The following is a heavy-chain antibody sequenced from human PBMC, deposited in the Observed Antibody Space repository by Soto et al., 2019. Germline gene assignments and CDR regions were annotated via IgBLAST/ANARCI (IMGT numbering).Heavy chain of an antibody. CDR2: ISGSGGYT. J-gene: IGHJ4*02. CDR3: GVGY. V-gene: IGHV3-11*06. CDR1: GFSFSDYY. Sequence: PGGSLRLSCAASGFSFSDYYISWFRQAPWKGLEWVSYISGSGGYTNYADSVKGRFTISRDNAKNSLYLQMNSLRAEDTAVYFCGVGYRGQGTLVTVSS.